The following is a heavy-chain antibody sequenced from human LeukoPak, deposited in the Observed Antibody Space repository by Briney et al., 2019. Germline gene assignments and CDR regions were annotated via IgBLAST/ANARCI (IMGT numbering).Heavy chain of an antibody. CDR1: GFTFSSYA. D-gene: IGHD3-10*01. CDR2: ISGSGGST. CDR3: AKSPRITMVRGGLFDY. Sequence: GGSLRLSCAASGFTFSSYAMSWVRQAPGKGLEWVSAISGSGGSTYYADSVKGRFTISRDNSKNTLYLQMNSLRAVDTAVYYCAKSPRITMVRGGLFDYWGQGTLVTVSS. J-gene: IGHJ4*02. V-gene: IGHV3-23*01.